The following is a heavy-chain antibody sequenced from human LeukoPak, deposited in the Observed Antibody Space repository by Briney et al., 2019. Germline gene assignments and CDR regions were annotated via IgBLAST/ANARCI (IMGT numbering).Heavy chain of an antibody. CDR2: INPNSGGT. J-gene: IGHJ4*02. D-gene: IGHD3-10*01. V-gene: IGHV1-2*02. CDR3: ARAFGDSVVPDY. CDR1: GYTSTDYY. Sequence: ASVKVSCKASGYTSTDYYMHWVRQAPGQGLEWMGWINPNSGGTDYAQKFQGEFTMTRDTSMTTAYMELSRLRSDDTAVYYCARAFGDSVVPDYWGQGTLVTVSS.